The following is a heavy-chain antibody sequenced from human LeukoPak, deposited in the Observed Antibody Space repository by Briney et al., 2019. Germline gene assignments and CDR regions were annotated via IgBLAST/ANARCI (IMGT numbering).Heavy chain of an antibody. CDR2: INHSGST. V-gene: IGHV4-34*01. J-gene: IGHJ6*02. CDR1: GGSFSGYY. CDR3: ARLRYSYGRRSYYYYGMDV. Sequence: KPSETLSLTCAVYGGSFSGYYWSWIRQPPGKGLEWIGEINHSGSTNYNPSLKSRVTISVDTSKNQFSLKLSSVTAADTAVYYCARLRYSYGRRSYYYYGMDVWGQGTTVTVSS. D-gene: IGHD5-18*01.